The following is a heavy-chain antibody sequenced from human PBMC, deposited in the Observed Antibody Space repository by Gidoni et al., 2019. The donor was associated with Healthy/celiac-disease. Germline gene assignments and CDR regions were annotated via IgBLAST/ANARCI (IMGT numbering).Heavy chain of an antibody. CDR1: GFTFSSYA. CDR3: ARKGGGWFPYYFDY. V-gene: IGHV3-23*01. D-gene: IGHD6-19*01. Sequence: EVQLLESGGGLVQPGGSLRLSCAASGFTFSSYAMSWVRQAPGKGLEWVSAISGSGGSTYYADSGKGRFTISRDNSKNTLYLKMNSLRAEDTAVYYCARKGGGWFPYYFDYWGQGTLVTVSS. CDR2: ISGSGGST. J-gene: IGHJ4*02.